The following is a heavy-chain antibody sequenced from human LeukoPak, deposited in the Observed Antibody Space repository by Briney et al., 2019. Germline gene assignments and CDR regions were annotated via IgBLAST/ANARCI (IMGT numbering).Heavy chain of an antibody. J-gene: IGHJ4*02. CDR3: ARDGVPGGTLEFDY. Sequence: PSETLSLTCSVSGGSISSYYWSWIRQSPGRGLEWIGYIYYNGGTNYNPSLKSRVTISVDTSKNQFSLKLSSVTAADTAVYYCARDGVPGGTLEFDYWGQGTLVTVSS. CDR1: GGSISSYY. V-gene: IGHV4-59*01. D-gene: IGHD2-8*01. CDR2: IYYNGGT.